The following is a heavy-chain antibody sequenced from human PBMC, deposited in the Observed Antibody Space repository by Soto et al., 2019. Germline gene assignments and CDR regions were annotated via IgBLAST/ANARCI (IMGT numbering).Heavy chain of an antibody. CDR1: GLTFSSYA. CDR3: AKSPAYSSSWYGDY. J-gene: IGHJ4*02. Sequence: PGGSLRLSCNASGLTFSSYAMSWVRQAPGKGLEWVSAISGSGGSTYYADSVKGRFTISRDNSKNTLYLQMNSLSAEDTAVYYCAKSPAYSSSWYGDYWGQGTLVTVSS. V-gene: IGHV3-23*01. CDR2: ISGSGGST. D-gene: IGHD6-13*01.